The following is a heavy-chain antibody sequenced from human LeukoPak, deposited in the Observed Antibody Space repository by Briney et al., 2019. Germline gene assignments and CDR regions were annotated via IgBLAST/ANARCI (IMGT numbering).Heavy chain of an antibody. Sequence: GGALRLSCAASGFTFSNYWMSWVRQAPGKGLDWVAHINQDGSEKYYVESVKGRFSISRDNAKNSLYLHMNNLRAEDRAVYCGARDGGGDIVVAFAFDIWGQGTMVTVSS. J-gene: IGHJ3*02. CDR3: ARDGGGDIVVAFAFDI. CDR2: INQDGSEK. D-gene: IGHD2-15*01. CDR1: GFTFSNYW. V-gene: IGHV3-7*05.